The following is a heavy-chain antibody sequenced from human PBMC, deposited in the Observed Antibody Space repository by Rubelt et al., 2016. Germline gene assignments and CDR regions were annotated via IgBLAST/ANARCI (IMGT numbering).Heavy chain of an antibody. CDR2: TYYRSRWYN. CDR1: GDSVSSNSVA. CDR3: SRTSSDPDY. J-gene: IGHJ4*02. D-gene: IGHD6-19*01. Sequence: QVQLQQSGPRLVKPSQTLSITCVISGDSVSSNSVAWNWIRQSPSRGLEWLGRTYYRSRWYNDYAVSVKSRITINPDTSKSHVFRQLNSVTPEDTAVYYCSRTSSDPDYWGQGTLVTVSS. V-gene: IGHV6-1*01.